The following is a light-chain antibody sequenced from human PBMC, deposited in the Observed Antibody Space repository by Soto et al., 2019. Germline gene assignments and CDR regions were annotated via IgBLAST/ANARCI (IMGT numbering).Light chain of an antibody. CDR1: SSDVGGYNY. CDR3: SSYAGSNIGV. V-gene: IGLV2-8*01. Sequence: QSALTQPHSASGSPGQSVTISCTGTSSDVGGYNYVSWYQQHPGKAPKLMIYEVSKRPSGVPDRFSGSKSGNTASLTVSGLQAEDEADYYCSSYAGSNIGVFGGGTKLTVL. J-gene: IGLJ3*02. CDR2: EVS.